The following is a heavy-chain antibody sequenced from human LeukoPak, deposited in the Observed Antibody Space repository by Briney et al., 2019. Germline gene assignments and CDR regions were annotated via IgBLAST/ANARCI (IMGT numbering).Heavy chain of an antibody. Sequence: PSQTLSLTCTVSGGSISSGDYYWSWIRQPPGKGLEWIGYIYYSGSTNYNPSLKSRVTISVDTSKNQFSLKLSSVTAADTAVYYCARDNLYGSGTEHYGMDVWGKGTTVTVSS. CDR1: GGSISSGDYY. J-gene: IGHJ6*04. D-gene: IGHD3-10*01. CDR3: ARDNLYGSGTEHYGMDV. V-gene: IGHV4-30-4*01. CDR2: IYYSGST.